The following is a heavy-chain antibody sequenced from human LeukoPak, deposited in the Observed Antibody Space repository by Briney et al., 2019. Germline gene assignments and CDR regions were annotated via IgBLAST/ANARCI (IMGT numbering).Heavy chain of an antibody. V-gene: IGHV1-2*06. CDR3: ARESSVVVVPAAIVY. Sequence: ASVKVSCKASGYTFTGYYMHWVRQAPGRGLEWMGRINPNSGGTNYAQKFQGRVTMTTDTSTNTASMELRSLRSDDTAVYYCARESSVVVVPAAIVYWGQGTLVTVSS. D-gene: IGHD2-2*02. CDR1: GYTFTGYY. CDR2: INPNSGGT. J-gene: IGHJ4*02.